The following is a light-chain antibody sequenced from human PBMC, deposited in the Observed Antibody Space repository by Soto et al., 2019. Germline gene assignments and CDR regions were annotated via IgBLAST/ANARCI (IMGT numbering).Light chain of an antibody. J-gene: IGLJ1*01. CDR2: EVS. V-gene: IGLV2-23*02. CDR1: SSVVGSYNL. CDR3: CSYAGSSTYV. Sequence: QSVLTQPASGSGSPGQSITISCTGTSSVVGSYNLVSWYQQHPGKAPKLMIYEVSKRPSGVSNRFSGPKSGNTASLTISGLQAEDEADYYCCSYAGSSTYVFGTGTKVTVL.